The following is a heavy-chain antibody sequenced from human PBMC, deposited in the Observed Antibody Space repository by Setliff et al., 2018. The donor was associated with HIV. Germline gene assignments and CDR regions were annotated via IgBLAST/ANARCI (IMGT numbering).Heavy chain of an antibody. D-gene: IGHD2-8*01. J-gene: IGHJ3*02. Sequence: GGSLRLSCAASGFTFSSFWMHWVRQAPGKGLMWVSRISSDGRYTDYADPVKGRFTVSRDSAKNTLSLQTDSLRPDDTAVYYCVRGKQNGVATYGLDIWGQGTMVTVSS. V-gene: IGHV3-74*01. CDR3: VRGKQNGVATYGLDI. CDR1: GFTFSSFW. CDR2: ISSDGRYT.